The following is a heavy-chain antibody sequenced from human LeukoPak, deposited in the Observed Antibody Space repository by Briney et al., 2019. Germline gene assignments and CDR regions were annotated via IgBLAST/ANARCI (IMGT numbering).Heavy chain of an antibody. CDR1: GYTFTSYD. CDR2: MNPNSGNT. CDR3: ARGPYSSSWYASYYFDY. V-gene: IGHV1-8*01. J-gene: IGHJ4*02. D-gene: IGHD6-13*01. Sequence: GASVKVSCKASGYTFTSYDINWVRQATGQGLEWMGWMNPNSGNTGYAQKFQGGVTMTRNTSISTAYMELSSLRSEDTAVYYCARGPYSSSWYASYYFDYWGQGTLVTVSS.